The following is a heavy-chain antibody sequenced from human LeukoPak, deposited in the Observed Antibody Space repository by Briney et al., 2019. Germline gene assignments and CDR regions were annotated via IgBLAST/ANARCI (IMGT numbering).Heavy chain of an antibody. D-gene: IGHD3-10*01. CDR3: ARGSFWYYGSGSYQGFDY. V-gene: IGHV4-4*07. CDR2: IYMSGST. J-gene: IGHJ4*02. Sequence: SETLSLTCTVSGVSISSYYWSWIRQPAGKGLEWIGRIYMSGSTNYNPSLKSRVTMSVDTSKKQFSLKLSSVTAADTAIYYCARGSFWYYGSGSYQGFDYWGQGTLVTVSS. CDR1: GVSISSYY.